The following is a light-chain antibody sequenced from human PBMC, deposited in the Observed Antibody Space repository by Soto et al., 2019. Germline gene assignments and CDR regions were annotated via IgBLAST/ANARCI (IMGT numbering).Light chain of an antibody. Sequence: QSVLTQPPSVSGAPGQRVTISCTGSSSNIGAGYDVHWYQQLPGTAPKLLIYGNSHRPSGVPDRFSGSKSGTSASLAITGLHAEDEADYYCQSYDSSLSGWVFGGGTKLTVL. CDR2: GNS. V-gene: IGLV1-40*01. CDR3: QSYDSSLSGWV. J-gene: IGLJ3*02. CDR1: SSNIGAGYD.